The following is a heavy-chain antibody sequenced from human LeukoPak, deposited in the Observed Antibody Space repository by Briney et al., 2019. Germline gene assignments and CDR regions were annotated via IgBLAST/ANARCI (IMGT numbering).Heavy chain of an antibody. CDR1: GYRFTNYW. CDR2: IYPGDSDT. V-gene: IGHV5-51*01. J-gene: IGHJ4*02. CDR3: ANNIATGTLNFFDY. Sequence: GESLKISCKASGYRFTNYWIGWVRQLPGQGLAWMGIIYPGDSDTRYSPSFQGQVTISADTSITTAYLQWSSLKASDTAMYYCANNIATGTLNFFDYWGQGTLVTVSS. D-gene: IGHD1-1*01.